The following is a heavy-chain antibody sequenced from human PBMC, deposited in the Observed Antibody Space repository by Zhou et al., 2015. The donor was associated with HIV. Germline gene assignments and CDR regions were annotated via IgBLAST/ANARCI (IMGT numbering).Heavy chain of an antibody. Sequence: QVQLVQSGAEVKKPGSSVKVSCKASGGTFSSYAISWVRQAPGQGLEWMGGIIPIFGTANYAQKFQGRVTITADESTSTAYMELSSLRSEDTAVYYCARDRSEYCSSTSCFSDNNWFDPWGQGTLVTVSS. CDR3: ARDRSEYCSSTSCFSDNNWFDP. J-gene: IGHJ5*02. D-gene: IGHD2-2*01. CDR2: IIPIFGTA. CDR1: GGTFSSYA. V-gene: IGHV1-69*01.